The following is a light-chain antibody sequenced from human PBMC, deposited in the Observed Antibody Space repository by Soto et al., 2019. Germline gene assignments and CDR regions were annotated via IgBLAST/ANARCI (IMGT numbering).Light chain of an antibody. V-gene: IGKV3-15*01. CDR1: QSVGSN. J-gene: IGKJ2*01. Sequence: EMVLTQSPATLSVSPGERATLSCRASQSVGSNLDWYQQKPGQAPRLLIYGASTRATGIPARFSGSGSGTEFTLTINSLQPEDFATYYCLQHNSYPRTFGQGTKLEIK. CDR2: GAS. CDR3: LQHNSYPRT.